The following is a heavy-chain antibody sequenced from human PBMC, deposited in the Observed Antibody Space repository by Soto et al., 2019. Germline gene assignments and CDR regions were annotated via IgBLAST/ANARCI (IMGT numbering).Heavy chain of an antibody. D-gene: IGHD5-12*01. CDR2: IVVGSGNT. J-gene: IGHJ6*02. Sequence: ASGKVCCKASGFTFTSSAVQWVRQARGQRLEWIGWIVVGSGNTNYAQKFQERVTITRDMSTSTAYMELSSLRSEDPAVYYCAVGYSDYDFAVAGGYYYGMDVWGQGTTVTVSS. CDR3: AVGYSDYDFAVAGGYYYGMDV. CDR1: GFTFTSSA. V-gene: IGHV1-58*01.